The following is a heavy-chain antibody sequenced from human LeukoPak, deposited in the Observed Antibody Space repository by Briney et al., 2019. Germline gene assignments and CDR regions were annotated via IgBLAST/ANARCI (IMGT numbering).Heavy chain of an antibody. D-gene: IGHD4-17*01. CDR2: IYSANST. Sequence: GGSLRHSCAASGFTVSSNYMSWVRQAPGKGLEWVSVIYSANSTYYADSVKGRFTISRHNSKNTLYLQMNSLRAEDTAVYYCARNPDRSTGFDYWGQGTLVTVSS. V-gene: IGHV3-53*04. J-gene: IGHJ4*02. CDR1: GFTVSSNY. CDR3: ARNPDRSTGFDY.